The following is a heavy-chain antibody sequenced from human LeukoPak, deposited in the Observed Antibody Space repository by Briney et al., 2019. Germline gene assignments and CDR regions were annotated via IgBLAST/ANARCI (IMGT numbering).Heavy chain of an antibody. Sequence: ASVKVSCKASGYTFTGYYMHWVRQAPGQGLEWMGWINPNSGGTNYAQKFQGRVTMTRDTSISTAYMELSRLRSDDTAVYYCARERTFGGVIISPDFDYWGQGTLVTVSS. CDR1: GYTFTGYY. D-gene: IGHD3-16*02. J-gene: IGHJ4*02. CDR2: INPNSGGT. V-gene: IGHV1-2*02. CDR3: ARERTFGGVIISPDFDY.